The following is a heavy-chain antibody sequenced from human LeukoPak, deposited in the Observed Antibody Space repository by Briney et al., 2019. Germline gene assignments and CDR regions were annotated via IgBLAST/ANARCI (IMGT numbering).Heavy chain of an antibody. CDR3: AREQNYSGSGSYAPYYYYGMDV. D-gene: IGHD3-10*01. CDR1: GFTFSSYW. Sequence: GGSLRLSCAASGFTFSSYWMHWVRQAPGKGLVWVSRINSDGSSTSYADSVKGRFTISRDNAKNTLYLQMNSLRAEDTAVYYCAREQNYSGSGSYAPYYYYGMDVWGKGTTVTVSS. V-gene: IGHV3-74*01. CDR2: INSDGSST. J-gene: IGHJ6*04.